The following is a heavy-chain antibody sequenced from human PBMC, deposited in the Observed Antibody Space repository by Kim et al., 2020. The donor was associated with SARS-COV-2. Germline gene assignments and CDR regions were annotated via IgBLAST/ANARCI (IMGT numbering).Heavy chain of an antibody. J-gene: IGHJ4*02. CDR3: ARAGLKWELRGVFDY. CDR1: GGSFSGYY. Sequence: SETLSLTCAVYGGSFSGYYWSWIRQPPGKGLEWIGEINHSGSTNYNPSLKSRVTISVDTSKNQFSLKLSSVTAADTAVYYCARAGLKWELRGVFDYWGQG. D-gene: IGHD1-26*01. V-gene: IGHV4-34*01. CDR2: INHSGST.